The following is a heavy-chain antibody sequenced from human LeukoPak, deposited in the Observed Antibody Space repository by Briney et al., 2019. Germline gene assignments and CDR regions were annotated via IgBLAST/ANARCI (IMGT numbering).Heavy chain of an antibody. D-gene: IGHD3-22*01. CDR2: ISWNSGSI. CDR3: AKAGSGLLSRDNWFDP. J-gene: IGHJ5*02. CDR1: GFTFDDYA. V-gene: IGHV3-9*03. Sequence: PGGSLRLSCAASGFTFDDYAMHWVRQAPGKGLEWVSGISWNSGSIGYADSVKGRFTISRDNAKNSLYLQMNSLRAEDMALYYCAKAGSGLLSRDNWFDPWGQGTLVTVSS.